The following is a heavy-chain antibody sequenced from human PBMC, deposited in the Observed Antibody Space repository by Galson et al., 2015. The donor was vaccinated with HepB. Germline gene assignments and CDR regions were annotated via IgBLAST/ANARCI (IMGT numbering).Heavy chain of an antibody. Sequence: LVKVSCKASGYTFTNYYIHWVGQAPGQGLECMGIVDPSGDRTTYAQQFQGRVAMTSDTSTSTVDMDLSSLRSDDTAVYYCARGGCRGSSCYYDYWGQGALVTVSS. CDR2: VDPSGDRT. D-gene: IGHD2-2*01. CDR1: GYTFTNYY. CDR3: ARGGCRGSSCYYDY. V-gene: IGHV1-46*01. J-gene: IGHJ4*02.